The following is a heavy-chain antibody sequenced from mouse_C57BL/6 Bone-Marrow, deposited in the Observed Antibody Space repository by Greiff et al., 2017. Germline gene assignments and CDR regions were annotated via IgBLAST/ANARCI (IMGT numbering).Heavy chain of an antibody. CDR1: GFTFSDYG. J-gene: IGHJ1*03. D-gene: IGHD1-1*01. Sequence: EVQRVESGGGLVQPGGSLKLSCAASGFTFSDYGMAWVRQAPRKGPEWVAFISNLAYSIYYADTVTGRFTISRENAKNTLYLEMSSLRSEDTAMYYCARDYYGSSYAWYFDVWGTGTTVTVSS. CDR3: ARDYYGSSYAWYFDV. V-gene: IGHV5-15*01. CDR2: ISNLAYSI.